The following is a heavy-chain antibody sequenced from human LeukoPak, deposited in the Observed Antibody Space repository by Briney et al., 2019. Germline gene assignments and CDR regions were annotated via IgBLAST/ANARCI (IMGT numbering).Heavy chain of an antibody. D-gene: IGHD3-10*01. Sequence: SETLSLTCTVSGDSISTSSYYWGWIRQPPWKGLEWIGSIYYGGSTNYNPSLKSRVTISVDTSNTQFSLKLTSVTAADTAMYYCAMDHYNDCRFKYWGQGTLVTVSS. J-gene: IGHJ4*02. CDR3: AMDHYNDCRFKY. CDR2: IYYGGST. V-gene: IGHV4-39*07. CDR1: GDSISTSSYY.